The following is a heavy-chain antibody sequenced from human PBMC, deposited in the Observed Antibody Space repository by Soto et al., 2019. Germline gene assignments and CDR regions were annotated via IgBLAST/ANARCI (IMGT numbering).Heavy chain of an antibody. CDR2: INYSGNT. V-gene: IGHV4-34*01. CDR1: GESLSGYY. D-gene: IGHD1-1*01. CDR3: ARTRNLDV. Sequence: QVQQQLWGAGLLKPTETLSLTCAVYGESLSGYYGNWIRQSPGKGLEWIGEINYSGNTNYNPSLKSRVTISIDTSKNQFSLNMSSVTAADTAVYCCARTRNLDVWGQGTTVIVSS. J-gene: IGHJ6*02.